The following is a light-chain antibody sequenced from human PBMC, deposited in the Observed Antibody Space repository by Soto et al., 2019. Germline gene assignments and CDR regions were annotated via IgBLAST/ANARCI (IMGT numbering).Light chain of an antibody. CDR3: QSYDSNLGGSV. CDR2: DNN. Sequence: QAVVTQPPSVSGAPGQRVTISCTGSSSNIGAGYDVHWYQQPPGTAPKLLIYDNNNRPSGVPDRFSGSKSGTSASLAITGLQAEDEADYYCQSYDSNLGGSVFGGGTKLTVL. CDR1: SSNIGAGYD. V-gene: IGLV1-40*01. J-gene: IGLJ2*01.